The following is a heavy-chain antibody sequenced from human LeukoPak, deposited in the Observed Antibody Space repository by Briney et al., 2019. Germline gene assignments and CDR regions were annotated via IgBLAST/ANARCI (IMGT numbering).Heavy chain of an antibody. J-gene: IGHJ4*02. Sequence: ASVKVSCKASGYTFTSYDINWVRQATGQGLEWMGWMNPNSGNTGYAQKFQGWVTMTRDTSISTAYMELSRLRSDDTAVYYCARDSSGYWFDYWGQGTLVTVSS. CDR1: GYTFTSYD. CDR2: MNPNSGNT. V-gene: IGHV1-8*01. D-gene: IGHD3-22*01. CDR3: ARDSSGYWFDY.